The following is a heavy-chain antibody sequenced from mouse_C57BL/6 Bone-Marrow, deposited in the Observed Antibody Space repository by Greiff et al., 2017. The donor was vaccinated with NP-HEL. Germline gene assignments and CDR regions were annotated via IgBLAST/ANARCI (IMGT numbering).Heavy chain of an antibody. CDR2: IYPGGGYT. D-gene: IGHD2-4*01. CDR3: ARRFLSTSYDYDERFAY. Sequence: QVQLQQSGAELVRPGTSVKMSCKASGYTFTNYWIGWAKQRPGHGLEWIGDIYPGGGYTNYNEKFKGKATLTADKSSSTAYMQFSSLTSEDSAIYYCARRFLSTSYDYDERFAYWGQGTLVTVSA. J-gene: IGHJ3*01. V-gene: IGHV1-63*01. CDR1: GYTFTNYW.